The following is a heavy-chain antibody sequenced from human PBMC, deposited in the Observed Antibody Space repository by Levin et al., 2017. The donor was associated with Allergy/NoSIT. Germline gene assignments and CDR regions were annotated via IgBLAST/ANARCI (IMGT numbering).Heavy chain of an antibody. V-gene: IGHV1-69*02. CDR3: ARARFGEIEGYYYYMDV. CDR1: GGTFSSYT. D-gene: IGHD3-10*01. CDR2: IIPILGIA. Sequence: SVKVSCKASGGTFSSYTISWVRQAPGQGLEWMGRIIPILGIANYAQKFQGRVTITADKSTSTAYMELSSLRSEDTAVYYCARARFGEIEGYYYYMDVWGKGTTVTVSS. J-gene: IGHJ6*03.